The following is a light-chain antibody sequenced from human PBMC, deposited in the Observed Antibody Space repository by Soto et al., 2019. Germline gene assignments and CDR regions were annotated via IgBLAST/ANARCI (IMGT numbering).Light chain of an antibody. J-gene: IGLJ2*01. V-gene: IGLV1-40*01. CDR2: GNS. CDR3: QSYDSSLSGSV. Sequence: QAVVTQPPSVSGAPGQRVTISCTGSSSNIGAGYDVHWYQQLPGTAPKLLIYGNSNRPSGVPDRFSGSKSGTSASLAITGLQAEEEADYYCQSYDSSLSGSVFGGGIKLTVL. CDR1: SSNIGAGYD.